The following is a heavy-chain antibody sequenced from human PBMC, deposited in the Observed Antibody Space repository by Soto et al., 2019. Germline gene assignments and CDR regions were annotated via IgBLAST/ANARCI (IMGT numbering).Heavy chain of an antibody. CDR3: ANYGNWLDV. V-gene: IGHV3-23*01. Sequence: GSLILSCVASGLEFSNYAISWVRQAPGKGLESVSISSPSGRSRYDADSVKGRFTISRDNSKNTLYLHMTNLKAEDTAVYYCANYGNWLDV. J-gene: IGHJ6*01. D-gene: IGHD3-16*01. CDR1: GLEFSNYA. CDR2: SSPSGRSR.